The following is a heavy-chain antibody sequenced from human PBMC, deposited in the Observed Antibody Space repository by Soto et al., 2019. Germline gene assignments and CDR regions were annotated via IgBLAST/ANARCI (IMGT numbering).Heavy chain of an antibody. CDR1: GGTFSSYT. CDR3: ARDQIAVAGYSNGAFDI. CDR2: IIPILGIA. D-gene: IGHD6-19*01. J-gene: IGHJ3*02. V-gene: IGHV1-69*04. Sequence: ASVKVSCKASGGTFSSYTISWVRQAPGQGLEWMGRIIPILGIANYAQKFQGRVTITADKSTSTAYMQLSSLRSEDTAVYYCARDQIAVAGYSNGAFDIWGQGTMVTVSS.